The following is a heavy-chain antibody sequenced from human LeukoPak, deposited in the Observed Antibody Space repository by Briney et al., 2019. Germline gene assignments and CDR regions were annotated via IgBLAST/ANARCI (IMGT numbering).Heavy chain of an antibody. Sequence: GGSLRLSCAASGFTVSSNYMSWVRQAPGKGLEWVSVIYSGGSTYYADSVKGRFTISRDNSKNTLYLQMNSLRAEDTAVYYCARKGYVWGSYRSAPLDVWGKGTTVTVSS. CDR3: ARKGYVWGSYRSAPLDV. J-gene: IGHJ6*04. CDR2: IYSGGST. D-gene: IGHD3-16*02. V-gene: IGHV3-66*02. CDR1: GFTVSSNY.